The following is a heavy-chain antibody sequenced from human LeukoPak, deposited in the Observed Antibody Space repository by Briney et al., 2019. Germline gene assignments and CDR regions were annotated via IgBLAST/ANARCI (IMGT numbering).Heavy chain of an antibody. CDR3: ARAMVRGVIPY. CDR2: ISSSSSYI. CDR1: GFTFSSYS. Sequence: GGSLRLSCAASGFTFSSYSMNWVRQAPGKGLEWVSSISSSSSYIYYADSVKGRFTISRDNAKNSLYLQMNSLRAEDTALYYCARAMVRGVIPYWGQGTLVTVSS. V-gene: IGHV3-21*01. J-gene: IGHJ4*02. D-gene: IGHD3-10*01.